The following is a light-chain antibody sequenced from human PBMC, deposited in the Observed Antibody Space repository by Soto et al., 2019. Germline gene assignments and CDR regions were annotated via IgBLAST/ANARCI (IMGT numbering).Light chain of an antibody. J-gene: IGKJ1*01. Sequence: VLTQPPSASWPPCERSTINCSCSQIVLYSSNNKNYLAWYQQKPGQPPKLLIYWASTRESGVPDRFSGSGSGTDFTLTISSLQAEDVAVYYCQQYYSAWTFGQGTKVDIK. CDR3: QQYYSAWT. V-gene: IGKV4-1*01. CDR2: WAS. CDR1: QIVLYSSNNKNY.